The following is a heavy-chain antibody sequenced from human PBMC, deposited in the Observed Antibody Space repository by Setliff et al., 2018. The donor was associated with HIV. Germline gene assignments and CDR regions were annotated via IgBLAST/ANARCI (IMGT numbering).Heavy chain of an antibody. V-gene: IGHV1-8*01. Sequence: ASVKVSCKASGHTFTNVDIHWLRRATGQGLEWMGWMNPNTGVSGYALKFQARVTMTRDTSISTAYMELSSLTSEDTAVYYCARGKGVGGVVITGGLDVRGEGTTVTVSS. CDR2: MNPNTGVS. CDR1: GHTFTNVD. J-gene: IGHJ6*04. D-gene: IGHD3-10*01. CDR3: ARGKGVGGVVITGGLDV.